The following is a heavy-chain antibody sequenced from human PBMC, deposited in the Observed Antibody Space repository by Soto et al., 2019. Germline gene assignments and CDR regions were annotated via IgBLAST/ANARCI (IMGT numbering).Heavy chain of an antibody. V-gene: IGHV4-59*11. CDR1: GGSISSHY. CDR3: ARDGVYCSSTSCSDFHHY. D-gene: IGHD2-2*01. CDR2: IYYSGST. Sequence: SETLSLTCTVSGGSISSHYWSWIRQPPGKGLEWIGYIYYSGSTNYNPSLKSRVTISVDTSKNQFSLKLSSVTAADTAVYYCARDGVYCSSTSCSDFHHYSGQGSLDIVSS. J-gene: IGHJ1*01.